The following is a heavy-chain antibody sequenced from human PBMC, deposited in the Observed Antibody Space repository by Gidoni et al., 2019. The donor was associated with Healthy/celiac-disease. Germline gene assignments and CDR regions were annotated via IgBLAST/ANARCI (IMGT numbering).Heavy chain of an antibody. CDR2: IYSSGST. CDR3: ARHLGYSSSWNHDAFDI. J-gene: IGHJ3*02. V-gene: IGHV4-39*01. CDR1: GGSISSSSYY. D-gene: IGHD6-13*01. Sequence: QLQLQESGPGLVKPSETLSLTCTVSGGSISSSSYYWGWIRQPPGKGLEWIGSIYSSGSTYYNPSLKSRVTISVDTSKNQFSLKLSSVTAADTAVYYCARHLGYSSSWNHDAFDIWGQGTMVTASS.